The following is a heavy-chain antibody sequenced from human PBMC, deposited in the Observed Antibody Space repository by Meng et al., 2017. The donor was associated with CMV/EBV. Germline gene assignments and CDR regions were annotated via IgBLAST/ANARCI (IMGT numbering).Heavy chain of an antibody. D-gene: IGHD4-17*01. CDR1: GGHTSRSSYY. Sequence: LQKTCPGMFESSVTLPLTCPVFGGHTSRSSYYWGWIRQPPGKGLEWIGSIYYSGRTYYNPSLKSRVTISVDTSKNQFSLKLSSVTAADTAVYHCARDYGDLRQDYWGQGTLVTVSS. J-gene: IGHJ4*02. V-gene: IGHV4-39*07. CDR2: IYYSGRT. CDR3: ARDYGDLRQDY.